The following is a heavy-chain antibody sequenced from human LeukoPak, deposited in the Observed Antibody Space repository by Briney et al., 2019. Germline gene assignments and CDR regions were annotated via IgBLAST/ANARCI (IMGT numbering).Heavy chain of an antibody. V-gene: IGHV4-59*08. CDR2: IYYSGST. J-gene: IGHJ4*02. CDR1: GGSMSPYH. CDR3: ARGVYIAAAQYGY. Sequence: SETLSLTCTVSGGSMSPYHWGWIRQPPGKGLEWTGYIYYSGSTNYNPSLNSRVTISVDTSKNQFSLRLSSVTAADTAIYYCARGVYIAAAQYGYWGQGTLVTVSS. D-gene: IGHD6-13*01.